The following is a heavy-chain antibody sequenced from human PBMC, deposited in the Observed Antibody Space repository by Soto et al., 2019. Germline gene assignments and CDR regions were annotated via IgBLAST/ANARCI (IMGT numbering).Heavy chain of an antibody. Sequence: GGSLRLSCAASGFTFSSYSMNWVRQAPGKGLEWVSSISSSSSYIYYADSVKGRFTISRDNAKNSLYLQMNSLRAEDTAVYYCARERRIVVVTATHFDYWGQGTLVTVSS. J-gene: IGHJ4*02. CDR3: ARERRIVVVTATHFDY. CDR1: GFTFSSYS. V-gene: IGHV3-21*01. D-gene: IGHD2-21*02. CDR2: ISSSSSYI.